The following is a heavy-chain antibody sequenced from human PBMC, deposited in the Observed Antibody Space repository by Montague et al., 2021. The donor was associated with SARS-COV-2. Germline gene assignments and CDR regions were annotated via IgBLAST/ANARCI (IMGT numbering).Heavy chain of an antibody. V-gene: IGHV4-59*08. CDR3: ARHVSGSLTHFHH. J-gene: IGHJ1*01. CDR2: IYYSGST. CDR1: GGSLSSHY. D-gene: IGHD1-26*01. Sequence: SETLSLTCTVSGGSLSSHYWSWIRQPPGKGLEWIGYIYYSGSTNYNPSLKSRVTISADTSKNQFSLNLSSVTAADTAVYYCARHVSGSLTHFHHWGQGSLVTVSS.